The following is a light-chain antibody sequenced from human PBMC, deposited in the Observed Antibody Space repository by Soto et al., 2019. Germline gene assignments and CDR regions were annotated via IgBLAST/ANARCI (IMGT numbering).Light chain of an antibody. Sequence: EIVLTQSPATLSLSPGERATLSCRASQSVGTHLGWYQQKPGQAPRLLIYDASKRATGIPARFTGSGSGTDFSLTISSLEPEDFAVYYCQPYNNWPLTFGGGTKVDI. CDR3: QPYNNWPLT. CDR2: DAS. CDR1: QSVGTH. V-gene: IGKV3-11*01. J-gene: IGKJ4*01.